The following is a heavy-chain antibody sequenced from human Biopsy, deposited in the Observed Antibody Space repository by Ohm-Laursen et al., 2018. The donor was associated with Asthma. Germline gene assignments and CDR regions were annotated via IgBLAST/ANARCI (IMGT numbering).Heavy chain of an antibody. CDR2: VYSTGST. V-gene: IGHV4-59*01. D-gene: IGHD6-13*01. J-gene: IGHJ4*02. CDR1: PGSINDYY. CDR3: ARATSTWSQSGPHYFDH. Sequence: TLSLTCTVSPGSINDYYWNWIRQFPGKGLEWMGYVYSTGSTRYNPSLKGRVTISVDTSVNQVSLKLTSMTAADTAVYYCARATSTWSQSGPHYFDHWGQGALVTVSS.